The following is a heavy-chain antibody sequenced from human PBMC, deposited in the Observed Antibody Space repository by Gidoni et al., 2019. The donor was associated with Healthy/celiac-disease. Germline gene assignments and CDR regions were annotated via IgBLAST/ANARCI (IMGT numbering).Heavy chain of an antibody. V-gene: IGHV3-30-3*01. J-gene: IGHJ3*02. D-gene: IGHD3-10*01. CDR3: ARAVGDIWFGEFPDAFDI. CDR2: ISYDGSNK. Sequence: QVQLVESGGGVVQPGRSLRLSCAASGFTFSSYAMPWVRQAPGKGLEWVAVISYDGSNKYYADSVKGRFTISRDNSKNTLYLQMNSLRAEDTAVYYCARAVGDIWFGEFPDAFDIWGQGTMVTVSS. CDR1: GFTFSSYA.